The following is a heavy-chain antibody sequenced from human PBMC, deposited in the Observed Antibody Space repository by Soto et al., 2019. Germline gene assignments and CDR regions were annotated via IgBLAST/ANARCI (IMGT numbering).Heavy chain of an antibody. Sequence: GGSLRLSCAASGFTFSDYYMSWIRQAPGKGLEWVSYISSSGSTIYYADSVKGRFTISRDNAKNSLYLQMNSLRAEDTAVYYCARGRSNYDILTGPYYFDYWGQGTLVTVSS. V-gene: IGHV3-11*01. J-gene: IGHJ4*02. CDR3: ARGRSNYDILTGPYYFDY. D-gene: IGHD3-9*01. CDR1: GFTFSDYY. CDR2: ISSSGSTI.